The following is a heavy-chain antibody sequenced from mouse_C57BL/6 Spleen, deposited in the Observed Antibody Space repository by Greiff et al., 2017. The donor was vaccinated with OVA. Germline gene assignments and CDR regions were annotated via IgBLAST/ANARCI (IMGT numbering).Heavy chain of an antibody. CDR2: IDPSDSYT. J-gene: IGHJ1*03. V-gene: IGHV1-50*01. CDR3: ARRPRYYGSSYWYFDV. CDR1: GYTFTSYW. D-gene: IGHD1-1*01. Sequence: VQLQQPGAELVKPGASVKLSCQASGYTFTSYWMQWVKQRPGQGLEWIGEIDPSDSYTNYNQKFKGKATLTVDTSSSTAYMQLSSLTSEDSAVYYCARRPRYYGSSYWYFDVWGTGTTVTVSS.